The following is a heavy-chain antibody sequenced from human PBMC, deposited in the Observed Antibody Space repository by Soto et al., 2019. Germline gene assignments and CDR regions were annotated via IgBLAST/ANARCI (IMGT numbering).Heavy chain of an antibody. CDR1: GGSISSSSYY. Sequence: PSETLSLTCTVSGGSISSSSYYWGWIRQPPGKGLEWIGSIYYSGSTYYNPSLKSRVTISVDTSKNQFSLKLSSVTAADTAVYYCARPNKYYDFWSSSGPKYGMDVWGQGTTVTVSS. CDR3: ARPNKYYDFWSSSGPKYGMDV. V-gene: IGHV4-39*01. CDR2: IYYSGST. J-gene: IGHJ6*02. D-gene: IGHD3-3*01.